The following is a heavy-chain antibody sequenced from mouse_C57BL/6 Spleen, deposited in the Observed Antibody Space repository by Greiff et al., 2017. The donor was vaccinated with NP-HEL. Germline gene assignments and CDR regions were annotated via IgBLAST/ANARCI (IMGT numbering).Heavy chain of an antibody. Sequence: QVQLQQSGPGLVQPSQSLSITCTVSGFSLTSYGVHWVRQSPGKGLEWLGVIWRGGSTDYNAAFMSRLSITKDNSKSQVFFKMNSLQADDTAIYDCAKNGGTGTFYYAMDYWGQGTSVTVSS. CDR3: AKNGGTGTFYYAMDY. CDR1: GFSLTSYG. V-gene: IGHV2-5*01. CDR2: IWRGGST. D-gene: IGHD4-1*01. J-gene: IGHJ4*01.